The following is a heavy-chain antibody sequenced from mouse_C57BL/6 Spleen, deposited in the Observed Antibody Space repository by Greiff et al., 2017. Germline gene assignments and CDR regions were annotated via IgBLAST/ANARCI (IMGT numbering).Heavy chain of an antibody. CDR2: IRNKANNHAT. CDR1: GFTFSDAW. D-gene: IGHD2-4*01. J-gene: IGHJ3*01. V-gene: IGHV6-6*01. Sequence: EVKLEESGGGLVQPGGSMKLSCAASGFTFSDAWMDWVRQSPEKGLEWVAEIRNKANNHATYYAESVKGRFTISRDDSKSSVSLQMNRLRAEDTGIYYCTRPGDYDGGAWLAYWGQGTLVTVSA. CDR3: TRPGDYDGGAWLAY.